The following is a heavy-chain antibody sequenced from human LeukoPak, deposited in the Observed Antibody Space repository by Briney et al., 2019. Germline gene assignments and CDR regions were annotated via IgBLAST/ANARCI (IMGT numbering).Heavy chain of an antibody. CDR3: ARVQRDDYGDYGGSWSDWYFDL. V-gene: IGHV4-34*01. CDR1: GGSFSGYY. J-gene: IGHJ2*01. Sequence: SETLFLTCAVYGGSFSGYYWSWIRQPPGKGLEWIGEINHSGSTNYNPSLKSRVTISVDTSKNQFSLKLSSVTAADTAVYYCARVQRDDYGDYGGSWSDWYFDLWGRGTLVTVSS. D-gene: IGHD4-17*01. CDR2: INHSGST.